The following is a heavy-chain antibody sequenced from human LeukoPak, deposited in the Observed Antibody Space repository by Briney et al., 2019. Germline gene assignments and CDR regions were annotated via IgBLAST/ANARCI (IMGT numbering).Heavy chain of an antibody. CDR3: ARRKTYCSGGSRCSFDY. V-gene: IGHV4-34*01. J-gene: IGHJ4*02. Sequence: SETLSLTCAVYGGSFSGYYWSWIRQPPGKGLEWIGEINHSGSTNYNPSLKSRVTISVDTSKNQFSLKLSSVTAADTAVYYCARRKTYCSGGSRCSFDYWGQGTLVTVSS. D-gene: IGHD2-15*01. CDR2: INHSGST. CDR1: GGSFSGYY.